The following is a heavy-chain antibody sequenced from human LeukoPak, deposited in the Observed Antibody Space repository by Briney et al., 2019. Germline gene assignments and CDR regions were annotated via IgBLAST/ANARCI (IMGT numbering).Heavy chain of an antibody. D-gene: IGHD2-2*01. Sequence: GGSLRLSCAASGXTFSSYWMHWGRQAPGKGRVWVSRINSDGSSTSYADSVKGRFTISRDNAKNTLYLQMNSLRAEDTAVYYCARVSQLWGSSPFDYWGQGTLVTVSS. V-gene: IGHV3-74*01. J-gene: IGHJ4*02. CDR2: INSDGSST. CDR1: GXTFSSYW. CDR3: ARVSQLWGSSPFDY.